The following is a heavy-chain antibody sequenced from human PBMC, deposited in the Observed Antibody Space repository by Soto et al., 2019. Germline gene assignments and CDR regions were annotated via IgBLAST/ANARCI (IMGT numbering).Heavy chain of an antibody. CDR2: IIPILGTA. V-gene: IGHV1-69*08. CDR3: ARDNSRGARNWFDP. D-gene: IGHD3-10*01. CDR1: GGTFST. Sequence: QVQLVQSGTEMKKPGSSVKVSCKASGGTFSTISWVRQAPGQGLEWIGRIIPILGTANYALNFQGRVTITADKSTSTTYIELSSLRSEDTAVYYGARDNSRGARNWFDPWGQGTLVTVSS. J-gene: IGHJ5*02.